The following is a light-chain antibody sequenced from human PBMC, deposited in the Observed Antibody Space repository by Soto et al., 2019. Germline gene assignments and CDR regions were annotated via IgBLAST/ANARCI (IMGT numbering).Light chain of an antibody. V-gene: IGKV1-5*01. CDR1: QSISSW. CDR3: QQYDNYKPLT. CDR2: DAS. Sequence: DIQMTQSPSTLSASVGDRVTITCRASQSISSWLAWYQQKPGKAPKVLIFDASSLESGVPSRFSGSGSATEFTLTISSLQPDDFATYYCQQYDNYKPLTFGGGTKVDIK. J-gene: IGKJ4*01.